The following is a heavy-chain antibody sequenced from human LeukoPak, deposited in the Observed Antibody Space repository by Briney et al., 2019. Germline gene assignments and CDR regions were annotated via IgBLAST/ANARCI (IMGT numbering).Heavy chain of an antibody. CDR3: ARGEWALLPGAFDL. CDR1: GGTFSSYA. D-gene: IGHD1-26*01. CDR2: IIPIFGTA. V-gene: IGHV1-69*13. J-gene: IGHJ3*01. Sequence: SVKVSCKASGGTFSSYAISWVRQAPGQGLEWMGGIIPIFGTANYAQKFQGRVTITADESTSTAYMELSSLRSEDTAVYYCARGEWALLPGAFDLWVQGTMVTVSS.